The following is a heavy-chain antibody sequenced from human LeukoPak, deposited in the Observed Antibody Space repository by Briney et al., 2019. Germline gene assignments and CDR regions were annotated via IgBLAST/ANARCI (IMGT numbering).Heavy chain of an antibody. CDR1: GGSISSSSYY. CDR2: IYYSGCT. V-gene: IGHV4-39*01. D-gene: IGHD6-6*01. J-gene: IGHJ6*03. CDR3: ARHPRGAARPGYYYYYYMDV. Sequence: PSETLSLTCTVSGGSISSSSYYWGWIRQPPGKGLEWIGSIYYSGCTYYNPSLKSRVTVSVDTSKNQFSLKLSSVTAADTAVYYCARHPRGAARPGYYYYYYMDVWGKGSTVTVSS.